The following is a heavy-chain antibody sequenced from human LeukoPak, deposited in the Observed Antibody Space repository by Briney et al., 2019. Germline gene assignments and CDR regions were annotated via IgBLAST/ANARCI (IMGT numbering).Heavy chain of an antibody. CDR1: GYTFTSYA. Sequence: GASVKVSCKASGYTFTSYAINWVRQAPGQGLEWMGWINTNTGNPTYAQGFTGRFVFSLDTSVSTAYLQISSLKAEDTAVYYCARAYQRLGELSLPNYWGQGTLVTVSS. CDR2: INTNTGNP. CDR3: ARAYQRLGELSLPNY. D-gene: IGHD3-16*02. J-gene: IGHJ4*02. V-gene: IGHV7-4-1*02.